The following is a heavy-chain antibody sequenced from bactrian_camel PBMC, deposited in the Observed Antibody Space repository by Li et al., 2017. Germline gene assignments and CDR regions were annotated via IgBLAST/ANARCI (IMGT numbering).Heavy chain of an antibody. J-gene: IGHJ4*01. CDR3: AARAYCPDTATMTRPGLYEY. Sequence: VQLVESGGHSLQAGGSLRLSCVVSGNSDSAACMAWFRQAPGSEREGVATITLETGNTDYADSVKGRFTISQDGADNTVYLQMNDLKPEDTAMYYCAARAYCPDTATMTRPGLYEYWGQGTQVTVS. V-gene: IGHV3S53*01. CDR1: GNSDSAAC. CDR2: ITLETGNT. D-gene: IGHD4*01.